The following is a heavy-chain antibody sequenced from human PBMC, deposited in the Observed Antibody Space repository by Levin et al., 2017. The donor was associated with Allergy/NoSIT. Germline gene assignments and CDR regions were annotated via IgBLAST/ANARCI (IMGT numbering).Heavy chain of an antibody. V-gene: IGHV3-30*18. CDR2: ISYDGSNK. CDR3: AKEFRRYGGQRTSDGYFDL. Sequence: GESLKISCAASGFTFSSYGMHWVRQAPGKGLEWVAVISYDGSNKYYADSVKGRFTISRDNSKNTLYLQMNSLRAEDTAVYYCAKEFRRYGGQRTSDGYFDLWGRGTLVTVSS. D-gene: IGHD4-23*01. J-gene: IGHJ2*01. CDR1: GFTFSSYG.